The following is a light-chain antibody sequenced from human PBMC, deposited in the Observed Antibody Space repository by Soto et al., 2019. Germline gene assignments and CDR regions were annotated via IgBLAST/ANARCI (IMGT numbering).Light chain of an antibody. CDR1: SSNIGSNT. Sequence: QSVLTQPPSASGTPGQRVTISCSGSSSNIGSNTVNWYQHLPGAAPKLLIQSNDQRPSGVPDRFSGSQSGTSASLAISGLQSEDEADYYCAVWDDRLNGYVFWTGTKLTVL. CDR2: SND. J-gene: IGLJ1*01. CDR3: AVWDDRLNGYV. V-gene: IGLV1-44*01.